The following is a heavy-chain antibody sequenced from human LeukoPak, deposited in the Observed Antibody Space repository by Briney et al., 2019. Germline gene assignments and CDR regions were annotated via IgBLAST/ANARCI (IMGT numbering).Heavy chain of an antibody. Sequence: SETLSLTCTVSGGSISSSSYYWGWIRQPPGEGLEWIGSIYYSGSTYYNPSLKSRVTISVDTSKNQFSLKLSSVTAADTAVYYCARDQEGDYYDSSGPRNSWGQGTLVTVSS. CDR3: ARDQEGDYYDSSGPRNS. D-gene: IGHD3-22*01. CDR1: GGSISSSSYY. J-gene: IGHJ5*02. V-gene: IGHV4-39*07. CDR2: IYYSGST.